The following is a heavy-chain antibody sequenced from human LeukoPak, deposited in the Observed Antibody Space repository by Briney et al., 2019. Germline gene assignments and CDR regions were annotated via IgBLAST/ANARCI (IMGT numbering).Heavy chain of an antibody. Sequence: KPSETLSLTCTVSGDSISSGYYWGWIRQPPGKGLEWIGSVYHSGSTYYNPSLRSRVTISVDTSKNQFSLKLSSVTAADTAVYYCASRVALRAFDYWGQGTLVTVSS. CDR1: GDSISSGYY. D-gene: IGHD5-12*01. J-gene: IGHJ4*02. V-gene: IGHV4-38-2*02. CDR3: ASRVALRAFDY. CDR2: VYHSGST.